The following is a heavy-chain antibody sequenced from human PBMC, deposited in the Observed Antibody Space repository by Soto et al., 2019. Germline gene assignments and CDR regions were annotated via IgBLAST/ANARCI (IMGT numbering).Heavy chain of an antibody. CDR1: GFTFSSYA. V-gene: IGHV3-23*01. CDR2: ISGSGGST. D-gene: IGHD2-2*02. CDR3: AKGRRYCSSTSCYKGHYYYYYGMDV. J-gene: IGHJ6*02. Sequence: GGSLRLSCAASGFTFSSYAMSWVRQAPGKGLEWVSAISGSGGSTYYADSVKGRFTISRDNSKNTLYLQMNSLRAEDTAVYYCAKGRRYCSSTSCYKGHYYYYYGMDVWGQGTTVTAP.